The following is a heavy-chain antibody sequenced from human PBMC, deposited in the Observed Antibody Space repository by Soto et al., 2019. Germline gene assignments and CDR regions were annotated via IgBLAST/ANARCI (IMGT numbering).Heavy chain of an antibody. CDR3: ARGQTTVTTLDY. Sequence: QLQLQESGSGLVKPSQTLSLTCAVSGGSIRSGGYSWYWIRQPPGKGLEWIGYIYHSGSTYYNPSHGSRVTISVDRSKNQFSLQVSSVTAADTAVYYCARGQTTVTTLDYWGQGTLVTVSS. V-gene: IGHV4-30-2*01. D-gene: IGHD4-17*01. J-gene: IGHJ4*02. CDR1: GGSIRSGGYS. CDR2: IYHSGST.